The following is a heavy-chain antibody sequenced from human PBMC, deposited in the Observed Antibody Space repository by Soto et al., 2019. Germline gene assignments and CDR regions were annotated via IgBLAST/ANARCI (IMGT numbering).Heavy chain of an antibody. D-gene: IGHD3-16*02. CDR2: ISGSGGST. CDR3: AKVPPRYYVWGSYRDAFDI. J-gene: IGHJ3*02. CDR1: GFTFSSYA. Sequence: GGSLRLSCAASGFTFSSYAMSWVRQAPGKGLEWVSAISGSGGSTYYADSVKGRFTISRDNSKNTLYLQMNSLRAEDTAVFYFAKVPPRYYVWGSYRDAFDIWGQGTMVTVSS. V-gene: IGHV3-23*01.